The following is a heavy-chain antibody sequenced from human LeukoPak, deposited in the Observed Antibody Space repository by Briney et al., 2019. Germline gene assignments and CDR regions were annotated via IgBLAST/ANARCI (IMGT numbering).Heavy chain of an antibody. Sequence: PGGSLRLSCAASGFTFSTYAMSWVRQAPGKGLEGVSAISGSGGSTYYADSVKGRFTISRDNSKNTLYLQMNSLRAEDTAVYYCAKDPKKGSGSTGYYYYMDVWGKGTTVTVSS. CDR1: GFTFSTYA. J-gene: IGHJ6*03. V-gene: IGHV3-23*01. CDR3: AKDPKKGSGSTGYYYYMDV. D-gene: IGHD6-25*01. CDR2: ISGSGGST.